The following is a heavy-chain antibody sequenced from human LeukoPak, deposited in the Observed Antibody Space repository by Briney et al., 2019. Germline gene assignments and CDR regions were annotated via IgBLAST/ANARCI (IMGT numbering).Heavy chain of an antibody. Sequence: GGSLRLSCAASGFSFGNYAMNWVRQAPGKGLEWVSSISSSSSYIYYADSVKGRFTISRDNAKNSLYLQMNSLRAEDTAVYYCAGGGEIVYWGQGTLVTVSS. J-gene: IGHJ4*02. V-gene: IGHV3-21*01. CDR3: AGGGEIVY. D-gene: IGHD5-12*01. CDR2: ISSSSSYI. CDR1: GFSFGNYA.